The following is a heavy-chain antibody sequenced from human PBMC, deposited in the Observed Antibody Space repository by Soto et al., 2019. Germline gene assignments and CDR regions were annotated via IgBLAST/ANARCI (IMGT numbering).Heavy chain of an antibody. Sequence: GGSLRLSCAASGFTFSSYGMHWVRQAPGKGLEWVAVIWYDGSNKYYADSVKGRFTISRDNSKNTLYLQMNSLRAEDTAVYYCARGPYYYGSGSLDLWGQGTLVTVPQ. J-gene: IGHJ4*02. CDR1: GFTFSSYG. CDR3: ARGPYYYGSGSLDL. V-gene: IGHV3-33*01. CDR2: IWYDGSNK. D-gene: IGHD3-10*01.